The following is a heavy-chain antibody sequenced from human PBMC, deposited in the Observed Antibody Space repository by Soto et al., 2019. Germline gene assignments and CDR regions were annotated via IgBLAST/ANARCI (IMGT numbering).Heavy chain of an antibody. CDR2: ISGSGGTT. D-gene: IGHD6-6*01. V-gene: IGHV3-23*01. J-gene: IGHJ5*02. Sequence: EVVLLESGGDVVQPGGSLRLSCAASGFTFNNFALSWLRQAPGRGLEWVAAISGSGGTTYYADSVKGRFTVARDNSERKLFLEMKSLRGDDTATYYCAKEPQTLSYNCFDPWGQGTLVTVSS. CDR1: GFTFNNFA. CDR3: AKEPQTLSYNCFDP.